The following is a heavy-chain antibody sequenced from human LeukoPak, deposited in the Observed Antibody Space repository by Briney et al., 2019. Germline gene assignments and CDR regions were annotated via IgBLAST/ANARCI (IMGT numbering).Heavy chain of an antibody. CDR2: IIPIFGTA. Sequence: GSSVKVSCKASGGTFSSYAISWGRQAPGRGLEWMGRIIPIFGTANYAQKFQGRVTITTDESTSTAYMEVSSLRSEDTAVYYCARDTYDFWSGYLGWFDPWGQGTLVTVSS. V-gene: IGHV1-69*05. CDR1: GGTFSSYA. D-gene: IGHD3-3*01. J-gene: IGHJ5*02. CDR3: ARDTYDFWSGYLGWFDP.